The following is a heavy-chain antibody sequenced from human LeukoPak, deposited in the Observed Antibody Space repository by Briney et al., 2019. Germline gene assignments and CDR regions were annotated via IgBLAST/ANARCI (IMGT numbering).Heavy chain of an antibody. CDR2: IIPILGIA. V-gene: IGHV1-69*04. Sequence: ASVKVSCEASGGTFSSYAISWVRQAPGQGLEWMGRIIPILGIANYAQKFQGRVTITADKSTSTAYMELSSLRSEDTAVYYCASGIEMATINWFDPWGQGTLVTVSS. CDR3: ASGIEMATINWFDP. D-gene: IGHD5-24*01. CDR1: GGTFSSYA. J-gene: IGHJ5*02.